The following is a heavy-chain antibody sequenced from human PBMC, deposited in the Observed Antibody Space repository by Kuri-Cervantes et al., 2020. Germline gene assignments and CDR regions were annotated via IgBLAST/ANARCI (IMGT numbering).Heavy chain of an antibody. D-gene: IGHD2/OR15-2a*01. Sequence: SVKVSCKASGFTFSSTAVQWVRQARGQRLEWIGWIVVGNGKTDYAQKLQGRVTMTTDTSTSTAYMELRSLRSDDTAVYYCARILSDYWGQGTLVTVSS. CDR2: IVVGNGKT. CDR3: ARILSDY. CDR1: GFTFSSTA. V-gene: IGHV1-58*01. J-gene: IGHJ4*02.